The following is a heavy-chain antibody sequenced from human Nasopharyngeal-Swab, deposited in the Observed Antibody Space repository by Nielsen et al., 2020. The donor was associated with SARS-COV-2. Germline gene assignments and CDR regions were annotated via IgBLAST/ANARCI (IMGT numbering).Heavy chain of an antibody. CDR3: ARDWSAVAPYYYGMDV. V-gene: IGHV3-7*01. J-gene: IGHJ6*02. Sequence: GGSLRLSCAASGFTFSSYWMSWVRQAPGKGLEWVANIKQDGSEKYYVDSVKGRFTISRDNAKNSLYLQMNSLRAEDTAVYHCARDWSAVAPYYYGMDVWGQGTTVTVSS. CDR1: GFTFSSYW. CDR2: IKQDGSEK. D-gene: IGHD6-19*01.